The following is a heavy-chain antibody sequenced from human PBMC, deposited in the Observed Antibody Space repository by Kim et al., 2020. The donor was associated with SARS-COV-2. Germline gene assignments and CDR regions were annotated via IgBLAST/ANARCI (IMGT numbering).Heavy chain of an antibody. J-gene: IGHJ6*02. D-gene: IGHD3-10*01. CDR3: TRAMVRGVMYYYGMDV. Sequence: SVKGRFTISRDDSKNTSYLQMNSLKAEDTAVYYCTRAMVRGVMYYYGMDVWGQGTTVTVSS. V-gene: IGHV3-73*01.